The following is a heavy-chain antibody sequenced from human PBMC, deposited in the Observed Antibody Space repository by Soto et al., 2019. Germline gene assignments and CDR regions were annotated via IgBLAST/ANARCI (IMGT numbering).Heavy chain of an antibody. V-gene: IGHV1-46*01. CDR2: INPSGGST. J-gene: IGHJ6*02. CDR3: ARVKVLRFLGWLPEHYYYYGMDV. Sequence: ASVKVSCKASGYTFTSYYMHWVRQAPGQGLEWMGIINPSGGSTSYAQKFQGRVTMTRDTSTSTVYMELSSLRSEDTAVYYCARVKVLRFLGWLPEHYYYYGMDVWGQGTTVTVSS. D-gene: IGHD3-3*01. CDR1: GYTFTSYY.